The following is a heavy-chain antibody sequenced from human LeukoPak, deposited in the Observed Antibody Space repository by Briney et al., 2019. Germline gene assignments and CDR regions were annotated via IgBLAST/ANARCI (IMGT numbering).Heavy chain of an antibody. V-gene: IGHV3-7*01. CDR2: IKQDGSEK. CDR3: ARDVWVTNSPFDY. J-gene: IGHJ4*02. D-gene: IGHD2-21*02. CDR1: GFTFSSYW. Sequence: PGGSLRLSCAAPGFTFSSYWMSWVRQAPGKGLEWVANIKQDGSEKYYVDSVKGRFTISRDNAKNSLYLQMNSLRAEDTAVYYCARDVWVTNSPFDYWGQGTLVTVSS.